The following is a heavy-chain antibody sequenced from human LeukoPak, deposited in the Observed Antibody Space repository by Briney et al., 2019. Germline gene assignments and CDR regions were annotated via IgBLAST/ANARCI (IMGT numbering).Heavy chain of an antibody. V-gene: IGHV4-39*07. CDR2: IYYSGST. D-gene: IGHD4-17*01. CDR1: GGSISSSSYY. J-gene: IGHJ6*03. CDR3: ARSGYGDSYYYYYYYMDV. Sequence: PSETLSLTCTVSGGSISSSSYYWGWIRQPPGKGLEWIGSIYYSGSTYYNPSLKSRVTISVDTSKNQFSLKLSSVTAADTAVYYCARSGYGDSYYYYYYYMDVWGKGTTVTASS.